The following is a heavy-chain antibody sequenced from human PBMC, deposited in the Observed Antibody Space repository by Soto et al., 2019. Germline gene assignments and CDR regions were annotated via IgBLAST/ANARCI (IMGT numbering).Heavy chain of an antibody. CDR2: INHSGIS. Sequence: TSETLSLTCGIYGGSFSGYYWRWIRQPPGKGLEWIGEINHSGISNYNPSLKSRVTISADTSKNQFSLRLSSVTAADTAVYFCARGVAHSGSGSPRLMDVWGQGTTVTVSS. CDR3: ARGVAHSGSGSPRLMDV. D-gene: IGHD3-10*01. J-gene: IGHJ6*02. V-gene: IGHV4-34*01. CDR1: GGSFSGYY.